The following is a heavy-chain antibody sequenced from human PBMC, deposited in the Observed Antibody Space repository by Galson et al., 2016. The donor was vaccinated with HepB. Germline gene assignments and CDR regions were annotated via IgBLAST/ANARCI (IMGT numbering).Heavy chain of an antibody. D-gene: IGHD6-13*01. Sequence: QSGAEVKKPGESLRISCQGSGYSFTKYWITWVRQMPGKGLEWMGRIDPSDSYTNYSPSFQGHVTLSVDKSSSTAHLQWSSLKASDSAMYYCVRMGSGSRLNTDCWGQGTLVTVSS. CDR1: GYSFTKYW. V-gene: IGHV5-10-1*01. J-gene: IGHJ4*02. CDR2: IDPSDSYT. CDR3: VRMGSGSRLNTDC.